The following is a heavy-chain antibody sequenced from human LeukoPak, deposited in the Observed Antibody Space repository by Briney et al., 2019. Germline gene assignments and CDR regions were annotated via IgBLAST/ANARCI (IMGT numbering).Heavy chain of an antibody. D-gene: IGHD3-10*01. Sequence: ASVKVSCKASGYTFTSYGISWVRQAPGQGLEWMGWISAYNGNTNYAQKLQGRVTMTTDTSTSTAYMELRSLRSDDTAVYYCARVANYYGSGSFLYYMDVWGKGTTVTISS. CDR3: ARVANYYGSGSFLYYMDV. CDR2: ISAYNGNT. V-gene: IGHV1-18*01. CDR1: GYTFTSYG. J-gene: IGHJ6*03.